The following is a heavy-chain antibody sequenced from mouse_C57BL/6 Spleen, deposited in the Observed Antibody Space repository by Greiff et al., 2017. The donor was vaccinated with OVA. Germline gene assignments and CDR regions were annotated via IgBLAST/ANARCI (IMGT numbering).Heavy chain of an antibody. CDR2: IHPNSGST. V-gene: IGHV1-64*01. Sequence: VQLQQPGAELVKPGASVKLSCKASGYTFTSYWMHWVKQRPGQGLEWIGMIHPNSGSTNYNEKFKSKATLTVDKSSSTAYMQLSSLTSEDSAVYYCARFLRQDYAMDYWGQGTSVTVSS. J-gene: IGHJ4*01. CDR1: GYTFTSYW. CDR3: ARFLRQDYAMDY. D-gene: IGHD2-12*01.